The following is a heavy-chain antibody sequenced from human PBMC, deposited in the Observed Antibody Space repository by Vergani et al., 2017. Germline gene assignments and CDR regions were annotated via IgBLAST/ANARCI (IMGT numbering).Heavy chain of an antibody. D-gene: IGHD6-25*01. V-gene: IGHV4-31*11. Sequence: QVQLQESGPGVVKPSQTLSLTCAVSGGSISSGDHCWTWLRQRPGKGLQWIGYIFYSGTTYDNPSLRSRLTISVDTSQNQFSRKLRSVTAADTAVYYFALVDTXVPATSPFYYMDVWGKGTTVVVSS. J-gene: IGHJ6*03. CDR1: GGSISSGDHC. CDR2: IFYSGTT. CDR3: ALVDTXVPATSPFYYMDV.